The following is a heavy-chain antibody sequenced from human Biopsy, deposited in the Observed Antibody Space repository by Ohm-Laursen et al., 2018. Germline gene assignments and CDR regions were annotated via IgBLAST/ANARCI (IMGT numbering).Heavy chain of an antibody. CDR3: SIDGNDFLTDYLKIDQ. Sequence: ASVKVSCKASGYTFTGYYLHWGRQAPGQGLEWMGWINPKSGGTHYLEKFRGRVTMTRDTSISTAYMEMSSLRSDDTAVYYCSIDGNDFLTDYLKIDQWGQGTLVTASS. J-gene: IGHJ4*02. D-gene: IGHD3-9*01. CDR2: INPKSGGT. V-gene: IGHV1-2*02. CDR1: GYTFTGYY.